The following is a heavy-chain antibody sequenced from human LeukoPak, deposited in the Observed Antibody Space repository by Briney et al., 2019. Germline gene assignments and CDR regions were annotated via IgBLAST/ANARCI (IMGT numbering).Heavy chain of an antibody. D-gene: IGHD5-24*01. CDR2: ISSSGSTI. J-gene: IGHJ4*02. Sequence: GGSLRLSCAASGFTFSSYEMNWVRQAPGKGLEWVSYISSSGSTIYYADSVKGRFTISRDNAKNSLYLQMNSLRAEDTAVYYCARGVDMALFDYWGQGTLVTASS. CDR3: ARGVDMALFDY. V-gene: IGHV3-48*03. CDR1: GFTFSSYE.